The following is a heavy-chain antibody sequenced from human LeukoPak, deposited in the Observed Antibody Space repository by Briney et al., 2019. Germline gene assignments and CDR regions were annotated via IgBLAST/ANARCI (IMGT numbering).Heavy chain of an antibody. J-gene: IGHJ3*02. V-gene: IGHV3-74*01. D-gene: IGHD1-1*01. Sequence: DGSSTNYADSVKGRFTTSRDNARDTLYLQMNSLRAEDTAVYYCARDNDGYAFDIWGPGTMVTVSS. CDR3: ARDNDGYAFDI. CDR2: DGSST.